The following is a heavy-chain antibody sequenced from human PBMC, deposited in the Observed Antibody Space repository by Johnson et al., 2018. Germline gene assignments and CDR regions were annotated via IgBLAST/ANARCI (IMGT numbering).Heavy chain of an antibody. V-gene: IGHV4-59*01. CDR3: ARSAVPGYYFYGLDV. CDR2: VFHSGTT. J-gene: IGHJ6*02. CDR1: GGSIDRYY. Sequence: VQLVESGPGLVKASETLSLTCSVSGGSIDRYYWNWIRQSPRRGLEWIGSVFHSGTTSFNPSLSGRFTMSVDTSKNEFSLKLTSVTVSDTALYYCARSAVPGYYFYGLDVWGQGTTVAGSS. D-gene: IGHD4-17*01.